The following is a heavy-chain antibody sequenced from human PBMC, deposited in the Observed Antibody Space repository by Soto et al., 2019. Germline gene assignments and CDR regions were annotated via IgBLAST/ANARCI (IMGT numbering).Heavy chain of an antibody. D-gene: IGHD3-3*01. CDR2: IIPIFGTV. J-gene: IGHJ6*02. Sequence: SVKVSCKVSGGTFITYAINWVRQAPGQGLEWMGVIIPIFGTVNYAQKFQGRVTITADKSTSTASMELSSLRSEDTVVYYCAGSGIDFWSGPPLNYYYGLDVWGQGTTVTVSS. V-gene: IGHV1-69*06. CDR3: AGSGIDFWSGPPLNYYYGLDV. CDR1: GGTFITYA.